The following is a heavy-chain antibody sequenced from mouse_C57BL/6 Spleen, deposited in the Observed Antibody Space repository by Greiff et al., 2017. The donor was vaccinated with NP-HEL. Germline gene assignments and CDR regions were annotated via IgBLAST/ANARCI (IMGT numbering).Heavy chain of an antibody. CDR2: INPSNGGT. Sequence: VQLQQPGTELVKPGASVKLSCKASGYTFTSYWMHWVKQRPGQGLEWIGTINPSNGGTNYNEKFKSKATLTVDKSSSPAYMQLSSLTSEDSAVYYCARATYDYDRAWFAYWGQGTLVTVSA. J-gene: IGHJ3*01. V-gene: IGHV1-53*01. CDR1: GYTFTSYW. CDR3: ARATYDYDRAWFAY. D-gene: IGHD2-4*01.